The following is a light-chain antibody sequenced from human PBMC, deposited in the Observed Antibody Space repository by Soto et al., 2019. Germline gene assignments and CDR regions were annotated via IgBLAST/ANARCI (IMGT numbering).Light chain of an antibody. CDR2: GAS. J-gene: IGKJ1*01. CDR1: QSVSSN. V-gene: IGKV3-15*01. Sequence: EIVMTQSPATLSVSPGERATLSCRASQSVSSNLAWYQQKPGQAPRLLIYGASTRATGLPARFSGRGSGTEFTLTISSLQSEDFAVYYCQQYNKWPPWTFGQGTKVEIK. CDR3: QQYNKWPPWT.